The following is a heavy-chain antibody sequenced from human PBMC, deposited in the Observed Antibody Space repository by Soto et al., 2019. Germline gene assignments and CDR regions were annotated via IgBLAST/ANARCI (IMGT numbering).Heavy chain of an antibody. CDR2: IIPIFGTA. J-gene: IGHJ6*02. D-gene: IGHD5-12*01. CDR3: ARRSGYSGYDLGYGMDV. V-gene: IGHV1-69*06. Sequence: QVQLVQSGAEVKKPGSSVKVSCKASGGTFSSYAISWVRQAPGQGLEWMGGIIPIFGTANYAQKFQGRVTITADKSTSTAYMELSSLRSEDTAVYYCARRSGYSGYDLGYGMDVWGQGTTVTVSS. CDR1: GGTFSSYA.